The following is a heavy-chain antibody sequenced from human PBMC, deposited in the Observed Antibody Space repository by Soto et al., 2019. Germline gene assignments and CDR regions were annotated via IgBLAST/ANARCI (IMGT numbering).Heavy chain of an antibody. CDR3: ARDSVRRRDIVVVPAASTASFDY. D-gene: IGHD2-2*01. V-gene: IGHV3-30-3*01. Sequence: PGGSLRLSCAASGFTFSSYAMHWVRQAPGKGLEWVAVISYDGSNKYYADSVKGRFTISRDNSKNTLYLQMNSLRAEDTAVYYCARDSVRRRDIVVVPAASTASFDYWGQGTLVTVSS. CDR1: GFTFSSYA. J-gene: IGHJ4*02. CDR2: ISYDGSNK.